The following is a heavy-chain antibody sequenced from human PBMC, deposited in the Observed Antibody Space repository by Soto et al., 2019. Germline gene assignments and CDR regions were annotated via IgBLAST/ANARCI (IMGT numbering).Heavy chain of an antibody. CDR1: GGTFSSCA. Sequence: PRGSLRLSCAASGGTFSSCAMGWVRQAPGKGLEWVSDIIDGSNKYYADSVKGRFTISRDNPKNTLYLQMNSPRAEDTAVYYCAKDKLAVAVAAPFNYWGQGTLVTVSS. CDR3: AKDKLAVAVAAPFNY. D-gene: IGHD6-19*01. CDR2: IIDGSNK. V-gene: IGHV3-30*18. J-gene: IGHJ4*02.